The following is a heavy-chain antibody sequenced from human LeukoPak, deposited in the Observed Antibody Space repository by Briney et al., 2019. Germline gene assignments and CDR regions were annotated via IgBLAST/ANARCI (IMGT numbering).Heavy chain of an antibody. CDR1: GGSISSYY. CDR2: IYYSGST. Sequence: SETLSLTCTVSGGSISSYYWSWIRQPPGKGLEWIGYIYYSGSTNYNPSLKSRVTISVDTSKNQFSLKLSSVTAADTAVYYCARVGLYFNFDYWGQGTLVTVSS. CDR3: ARVGLYFNFDY. D-gene: IGHD2/OR15-2a*01. V-gene: IGHV4-59*01. J-gene: IGHJ4*02.